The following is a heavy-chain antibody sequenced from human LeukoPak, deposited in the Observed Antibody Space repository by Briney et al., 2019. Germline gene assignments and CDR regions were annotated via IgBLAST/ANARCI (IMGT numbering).Heavy chain of an antibody. J-gene: IGHJ3*02. CDR3: AAGGIAAAGMGAFDI. CDR2: ISAYNGNT. D-gene: IGHD6-13*01. V-gene: IGHV1-18*01. Sequence: ASVKVSRKASGYTFTSYGISWVRQAPGQGLEWMGWISAYNGNTNYAQKLQGRVTMTTDTTTSTAYMELRSLRSDETAVYYCAAGGIAAAGMGAFDIWGQGTMVTVSS. CDR1: GYTFTSYG.